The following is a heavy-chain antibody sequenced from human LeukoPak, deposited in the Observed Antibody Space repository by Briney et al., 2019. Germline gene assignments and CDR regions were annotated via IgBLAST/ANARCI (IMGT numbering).Heavy chain of an antibody. Sequence: PGGSLRLTCAASGFTFSSYAMSWVRQAPGKGLEWVSAISGSGGSTYYADSVKGRFTISRDSSKNTLHLQMNSLRAEDTAVYYCAKDRPPGDSNGWRAEYFQHWGQGTLVTVSS. CDR1: GFTFSSYA. D-gene: IGHD6-19*01. CDR2: ISGSGGST. CDR3: AKDRPPGDSNGWRAEYFQH. J-gene: IGHJ1*01. V-gene: IGHV3-23*01.